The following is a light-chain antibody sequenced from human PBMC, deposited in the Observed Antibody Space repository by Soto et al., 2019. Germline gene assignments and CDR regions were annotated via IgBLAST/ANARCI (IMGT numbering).Light chain of an antibody. J-gene: IGLJ3*02. V-gene: IGLV7-46*01. CDR3: LLSYSGARQGV. CDR2: DTS. CDR1: TGAVTSGHY. Sequence: QAVVTQDPSLTVSPGGTLTLTCASSTGAVTSGHYPYWFQQKPGQAPRTLIYDTSNKHSWTPARFSGSLLGGKAALTLSGAQPEDEAEYYCLLSYSGARQGVFGGGTKVTVL.